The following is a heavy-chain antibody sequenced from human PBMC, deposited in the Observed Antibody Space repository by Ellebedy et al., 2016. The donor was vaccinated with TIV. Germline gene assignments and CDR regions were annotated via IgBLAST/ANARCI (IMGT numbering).Heavy chain of an antibody. CDR1: GFTVRSNS. D-gene: IGHD3-16*01. Sequence: GESLKISCAASGFTVRSNSMSWVRQAPGKGLEWVSVIETGGNTYYADPVKGRFTISRDNSKDTLYLQMNSLRAKDTAVYYCARDYASGWGQGTLVTVSS. J-gene: IGHJ4*02. V-gene: IGHV3-53*01. CDR3: ARDYASG. CDR2: IETGGNT.